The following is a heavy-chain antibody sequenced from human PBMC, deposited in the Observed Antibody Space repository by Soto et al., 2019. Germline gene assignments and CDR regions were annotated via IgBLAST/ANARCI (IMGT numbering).Heavy chain of an antibody. J-gene: IGHJ6*02. D-gene: IGHD3-9*01. Sequence: GGSLRLSCAASGFTFSTYGMHWVRQAPGKGLEWVAVISYDGSNKYYADSVKGRFTISRDNSKNTLYLQMNSLRAEDTAVYYCAKDVVLRYFDWSYGMDVWGQGTTVTVSS. CDR3: AKDVVLRYFDWSYGMDV. V-gene: IGHV3-30*18. CDR2: ISYDGSNK. CDR1: GFTFSTYG.